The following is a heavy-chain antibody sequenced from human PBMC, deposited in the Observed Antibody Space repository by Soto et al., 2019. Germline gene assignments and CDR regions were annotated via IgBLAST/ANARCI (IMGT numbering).Heavy chain of an antibody. D-gene: IGHD6-13*01. CDR3: ARGGSWYGDYFDY. CDR2: ISSSSSYI. V-gene: IGHV3-21*01. J-gene: IGHJ4*02. CDR1: GFTFSSYS. Sequence: GGSLRLSCAASGFTFSSYSMNWVRQAPGKGLEWVSSISSSSSYIYYADSVKGRFTISRDNAKNSLYLQMNSLRAEDTAVYYCARGGSWYGDYFDYWGQGTLVTVSS.